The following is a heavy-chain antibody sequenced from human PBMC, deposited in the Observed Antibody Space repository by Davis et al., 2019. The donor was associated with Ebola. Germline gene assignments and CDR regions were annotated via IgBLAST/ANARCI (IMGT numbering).Heavy chain of an antibody. J-gene: IGHJ4*02. CDR1: GGSFSGYY. CDR2: INHSGST. V-gene: IGHV4-34*01. CDR3: ARRSYSSSLIDS. Sequence: MPSETLSLTCAVYGGSFSGYYWSWIRQPPGKGLEWIGEINHSGSTNYNPSLKSRVTISVDTSKNQFSLKLSSVTAADTAVYFCARRSYSSSLIDSWGQGSPVTVSS. D-gene: IGHD6-13*01.